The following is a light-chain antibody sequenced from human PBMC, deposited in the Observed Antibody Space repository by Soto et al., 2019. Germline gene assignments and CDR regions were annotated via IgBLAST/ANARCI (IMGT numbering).Light chain of an antibody. CDR1: QSVGSN. J-gene: IGKJ5*01. V-gene: IGKV3-11*01. CDR3: QQRSNWPPIT. Sequence: ELVMAQSPATLSVSPVERATLSCRASQSVGSNLAWYQQKPGQAPRLLIYGASHRAAGIPARFSGSGFGTDFTLTISSLEPEDAAVYYCQQRSNWPPITFGQGTRLEIK. CDR2: GAS.